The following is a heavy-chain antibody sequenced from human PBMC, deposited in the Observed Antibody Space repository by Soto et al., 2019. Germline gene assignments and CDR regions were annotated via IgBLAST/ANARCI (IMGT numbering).Heavy chain of an antibody. J-gene: IGHJ5*02. D-gene: IGHD3-3*01. CDR2: INPSRATT. V-gene: IGHV1-46*01. Sequence: QVQLVQSGAEVKKPGASMKVSCKSFGDTFSSQYIHWVRQAPGQGLEWVGLINPSRATTTISQKFQGRVTLTSDTSTRTVYMELSSLRSDDTAIYFCVGGADLEGRYNWFDPWGRGTLVTVSS. CDR3: VGGADLEGRYNWFDP. CDR1: GDTFSSQY.